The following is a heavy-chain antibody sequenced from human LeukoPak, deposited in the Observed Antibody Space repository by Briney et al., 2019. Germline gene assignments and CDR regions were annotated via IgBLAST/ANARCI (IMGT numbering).Heavy chain of an antibody. CDR2: ISGSGGST. CDR1: GFTFSSYA. V-gene: IGHV3-23*01. CDR3: ATRDGYNLYSY. D-gene: IGHD5-24*01. Sequence: GGSLRLSCAASGFTFSSYAMSWVRQAPGKGLERVSAISGSGGSTYYADSVKGRFTISRDNSKNTLYLQMNSLRAEDTAVYYCATRDGYNLYSYWGQGTLVTVSS. J-gene: IGHJ4*02.